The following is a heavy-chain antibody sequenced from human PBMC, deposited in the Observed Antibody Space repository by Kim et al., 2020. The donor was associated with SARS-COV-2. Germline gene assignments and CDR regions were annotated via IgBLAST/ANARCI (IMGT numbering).Heavy chain of an antibody. CDR1: GGSITTYY. CDR2: IHDSGNT. D-gene: IGHD2-2*01. V-gene: IGHV4-59*13. J-gene: IGHJ4*02. Sequence: SETLSLTCTVSGGSITTYYWSWIRQPPGRELELIGYIHDSGNTNYNPSLKNRLTISQDRSKNQLSLQLTSVTAADTAVYYCARHLAGTPAAFDYWGQGIL. CDR3: ARHLAGTPAAFDY.